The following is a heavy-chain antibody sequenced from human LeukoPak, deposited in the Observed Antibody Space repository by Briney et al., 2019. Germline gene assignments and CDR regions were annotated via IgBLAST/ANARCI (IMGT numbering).Heavy chain of an antibody. D-gene: IGHD2-2*01. CDR2: LSGSGYNT. CDR1: GFTFSSHA. J-gene: IGHJ4*02. Sequence: GGSLRLSCAASGFTFSSHALSWVRQAPGEGREGVSSLSGSGYNTYYADSVKGRFTISRDNSKNTVYLQMNSLRAEDTAVYYCAKDPYGTRYFDYWGQGTLVTVSS. V-gene: IGHV3-23*01. CDR3: AKDPYGTRYFDY.